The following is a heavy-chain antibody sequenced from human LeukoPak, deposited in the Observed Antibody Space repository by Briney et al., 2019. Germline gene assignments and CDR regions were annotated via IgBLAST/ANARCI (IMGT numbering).Heavy chain of an antibody. D-gene: IGHD6-6*01. CDR2: IVVGSGNT. Sequence: SVKVSCTASGFTFTSSAMQWVRQARGQRLEWIGWIVVGSGNTNYAQKFQERVTITRDMSTSTAYMELSSLRSEDTAVYYCAAAGIAARETDFDYWGQGTLVTVSS. V-gene: IGHV1-58*02. CDR3: AAAGIAARETDFDY. CDR1: GFTFTSSA. J-gene: IGHJ4*02.